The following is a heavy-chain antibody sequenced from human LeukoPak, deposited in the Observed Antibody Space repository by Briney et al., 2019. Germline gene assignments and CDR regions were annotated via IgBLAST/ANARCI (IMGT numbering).Heavy chain of an antibody. J-gene: IGHJ4*02. Sequence: SETLSLTCTVSGGSISSGDYYWRWIRQPPGKGLEWIGYIYYSGSTYYNPSLKSRVTISVDTSKNQFSLKLSSVTAADTAVYYCAREYSGYEGPYLDYWGQGTLVTVSS. CDR3: AREYSGYEGPYLDY. CDR1: GGSISSGDYY. V-gene: IGHV4-30-4*01. CDR2: IYYSGST. D-gene: IGHD5-12*01.